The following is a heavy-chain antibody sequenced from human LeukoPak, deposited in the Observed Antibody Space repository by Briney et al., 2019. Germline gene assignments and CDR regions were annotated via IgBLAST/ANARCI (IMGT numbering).Heavy chain of an antibody. CDR2: MNPNSGNT. CDR3: ARHSYSSDAFDI. J-gene: IGHJ3*02. Sequence: ASVNVSCKASGYTFTRYDINWVRQATGQGLEWMGWMNPNSGNTGYAQKFQGRVTITRNTSISTAYMELSSLRSEDTAVYYCARHSYSSDAFDIWGQGTMVTVSS. V-gene: IGHV1-8*03. CDR1: GYTFTRYD. D-gene: IGHD2-15*01.